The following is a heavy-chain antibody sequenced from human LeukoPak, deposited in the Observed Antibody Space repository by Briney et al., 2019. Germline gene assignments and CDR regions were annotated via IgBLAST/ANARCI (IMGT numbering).Heavy chain of an antibody. CDR3: ARDLPIVVVPAAIGY. Sequence: ASVKVSCKASGYTFTGYYMHWVRQAPGHGLEWMGWINPNSGGTNYAQKFQGRVTMTRDTSNSTAYMELSRLRSDDTAVYYCARDLPIVVVPAAIGYWGQGTLVTVSS. J-gene: IGHJ4*02. D-gene: IGHD2-2*01. CDR2: INPNSGGT. V-gene: IGHV1-2*02. CDR1: GYTFTGYY.